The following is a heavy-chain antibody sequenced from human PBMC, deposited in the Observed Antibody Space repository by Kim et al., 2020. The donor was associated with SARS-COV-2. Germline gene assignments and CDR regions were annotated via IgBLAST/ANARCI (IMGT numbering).Heavy chain of an antibody. J-gene: IGHJ6*02. V-gene: IGHV1-3*01. CDR2: INGGNGNT. D-gene: IGHD6-19*01. CDR1: GYTFTTYS. Sequence: ASVKVSCKTSGYTFTTYSIHWVRQAPGQRLEWMGWINGGNGNTKYSQNFQGRVTITRDTSASTAYMELSSLRSGDTAVYYCARDHEAVADTWYYYGMDVWGQGTTVTVSS. CDR3: ARDHEAVADTWYYYGMDV.